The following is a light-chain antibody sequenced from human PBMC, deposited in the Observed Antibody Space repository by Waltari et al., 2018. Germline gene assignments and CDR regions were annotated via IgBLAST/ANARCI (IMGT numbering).Light chain of an antibody. Sequence: QSALTPPRSVSGSPGQSVTISCTGTSSDVGGCNSVPGYQQHPGKAPQLMIYDVSKRPSGVPDRFSGFKSGNTAYLIVSGLQAEDEADYYCCSFVGTNTWIFGGGTKVTVL. J-gene: IGLJ2*01. CDR1: SSDVGGCNS. V-gene: IGLV2-11*01. CDR2: DVS. CDR3: CSFVGTNTWI.